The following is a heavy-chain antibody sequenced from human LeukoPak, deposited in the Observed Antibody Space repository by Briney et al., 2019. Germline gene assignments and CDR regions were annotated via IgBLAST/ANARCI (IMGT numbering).Heavy chain of an antibody. Sequence: ASVKVSCKASGYTFTSYGITWVRQAPGQGLEWMGWISSYNGDTKYAQKVQGRVTVTTDTSTSTAYMELRSLSLDDTAVYYCAREDGYNSDWGQGTLVTVSS. D-gene: IGHD5-24*01. J-gene: IGHJ4*02. CDR3: AREDGYNSD. V-gene: IGHV1-18*01. CDR1: GYTFTSYG. CDR2: ISSYNGDT.